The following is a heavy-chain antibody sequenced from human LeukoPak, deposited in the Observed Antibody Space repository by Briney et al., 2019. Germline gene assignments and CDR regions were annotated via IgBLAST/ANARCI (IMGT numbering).Heavy chain of an antibody. Sequence: ASVKVSCKTSGYNFASYGINWVRQAPGQGLEWMGWISAYNGNTNYAQKLQGRVTMTTDTSTSTAYMELRSLRSDDTAVYYCARNLGAYYYDSSGYSYWGQGTLVTVS. V-gene: IGHV1-18*01. D-gene: IGHD3-22*01. CDR3: ARNLGAYYYDSSGYSY. CDR2: ISAYNGNT. J-gene: IGHJ4*02. CDR1: GYNFASYG.